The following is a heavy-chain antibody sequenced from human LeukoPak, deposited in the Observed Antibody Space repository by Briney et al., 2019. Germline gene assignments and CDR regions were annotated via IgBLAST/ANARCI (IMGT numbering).Heavy chain of an antibody. CDR2: ITYDGGNE. CDR3: AKVRWDNSGWYYLDS. V-gene: IGHV3-30*18. Sequence: GGTLRLSCAASGFSFKDYNMHWVRRAPGKGLEWVAVITYDGGNEYYTDSVKGRFTISRDNSKSTLYLQMNSLRTEDTAAYYCAKVRWDNSGWYYLDSWGQGTLVTVSS. D-gene: IGHD6-19*01. J-gene: IGHJ4*02. CDR1: GFSFKDYN.